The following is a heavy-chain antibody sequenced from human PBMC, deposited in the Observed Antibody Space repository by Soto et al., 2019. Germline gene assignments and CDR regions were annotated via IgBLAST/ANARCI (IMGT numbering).Heavy chain of an antibody. CDR1: GFTFSSYW. V-gene: IGHV3-7*05. CDR3: AISSSARGGFDC. CDR2: IKHDGSQI. Sequence: GGSLRLSCAASGFTFSSYWMSWVRQAPGKGLGWVANIKHDGSQIYYVDSVKGRFTISRDNAKNSLYLQMNSLRAEDTAVYYCAISSSARGGFDCWGQGTLVTVSS. D-gene: IGHD6-6*01. J-gene: IGHJ4*02.